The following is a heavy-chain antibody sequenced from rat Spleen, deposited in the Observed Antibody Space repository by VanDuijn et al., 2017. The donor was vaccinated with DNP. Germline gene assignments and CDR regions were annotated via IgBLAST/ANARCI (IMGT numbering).Heavy chain of an antibody. CDR2: ISSGGST. V-gene: IGHV2S12*01. J-gene: IGHJ3*01. D-gene: IGHD1-12*02. Sequence: QVQLKESGPGLVQPSQTLSLTCTVSGFSLTSYGVSWVRQPPGKGLEWIAAISSGGSTYYNSALKSRLSISRDTSKNQVFLKMNSLQTEDTAMYFCARSQGYYYDGSYYPFAYWGQGTLVTVSS. CDR1: GFSLTSYG. CDR3: ARSQGYYYDGSYYPFAY.